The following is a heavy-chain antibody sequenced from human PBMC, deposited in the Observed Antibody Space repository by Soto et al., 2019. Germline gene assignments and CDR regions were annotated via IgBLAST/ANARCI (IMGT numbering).Heavy chain of an antibody. V-gene: IGHV4-31*03. J-gene: IGHJ5*01. D-gene: IGHD2-2*02. CDR3: ARGYSRPDWFDS. CDR1: GGYISSAGSF. Sequence: QVQLQESGPGLMKPSQTLSLTCTVSGGYISSAGSFWSWVRQHPGKGLEWIGYMSHSETTHYNSPLKIRVTISIDTSKNQFSLNLGSVTAADTAVYYCARGYSRPDWFDSWGPGTLVIVSS. CDR2: MSHSETT.